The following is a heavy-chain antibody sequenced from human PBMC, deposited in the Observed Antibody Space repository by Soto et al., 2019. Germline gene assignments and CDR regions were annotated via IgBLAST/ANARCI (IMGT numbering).Heavy chain of an antibody. V-gene: IGHV3-30*18. CDR1: AFTFDNYG. D-gene: IGHD5-18*01. Sequence: PGGSLRLSCAASAFTFDNYGMHWVRQAPGKVLEWVSGISYDGSYKYYADSVKGRFIISRDKPKNTLYQQMNSLRTEDTAVYYCAKELSHSYGYTHYYFYSMDVWGPGTTVTVSS. J-gene: IGHJ6*02. CDR3: AKELSHSYGYTHYYFYSMDV. CDR2: ISYDGSYK.